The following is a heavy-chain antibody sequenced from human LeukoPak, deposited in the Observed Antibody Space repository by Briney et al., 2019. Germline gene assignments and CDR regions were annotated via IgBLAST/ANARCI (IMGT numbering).Heavy chain of an antibody. CDR3: AKDKKRYYYDSSGYPDY. J-gene: IGHJ4*02. V-gene: IGHV3-9*01. D-gene: IGHD3-22*01. CDR1: GFTFDDYA. CDR2: ISWNSGGI. Sequence: GGSLRLPCAASGFTFDDYAMHWVRQAPGKGLEWVSGISWNSGGIGYADSVKGRFTISRDNAKNSLYLQMNSLRAEDTALYYCAKDKKRYYYDSSGYPDYWGQGTLVTVSS.